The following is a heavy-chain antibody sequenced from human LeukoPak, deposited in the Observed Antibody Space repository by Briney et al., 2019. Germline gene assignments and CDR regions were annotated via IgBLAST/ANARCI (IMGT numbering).Heavy chain of an antibody. CDR3: ARRLLGYCSGGGCYSGYFQH. J-gene: IGHJ1*01. Sequence: PSETLSLTCAVYGGSFSGYYWSWIRQPPGKGLEWIGEINHSGSTNYNPSLKSRVTISVDTSKNQFSLKLSSVTAADTAVYYCARRLLGYCSGGGCYSGYFQHWGQGTLVTVSS. CDR2: INHSGST. CDR1: GGSFSGYY. V-gene: IGHV4-34*01. D-gene: IGHD2-15*01.